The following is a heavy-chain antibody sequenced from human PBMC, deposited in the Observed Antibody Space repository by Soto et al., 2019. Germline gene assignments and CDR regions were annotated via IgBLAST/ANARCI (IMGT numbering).Heavy chain of an antibody. CDR1: GFTFSSYS. V-gene: IGHV3-48*01. D-gene: IGHD2-2*03. CDR3: ASMDIVVVPAALENWFDP. Sequence: GGSLRLSCAASGFTFSSYSMNWVRQAPGKGLEWVSYISSSSSTIYYADSVKGRFTISRDNAKNSLYLQMNSLRAEDTAVYYCASMDIVVVPAALENWFDPWGQGTLVTVSS. J-gene: IGHJ5*02. CDR2: ISSSSSTI.